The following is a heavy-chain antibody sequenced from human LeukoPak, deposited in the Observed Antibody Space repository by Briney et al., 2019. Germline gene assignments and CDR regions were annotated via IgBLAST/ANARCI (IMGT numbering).Heavy chain of an antibody. CDR1: GFTFSTYA. CDR2: IKGGGGDP. Sequence: GGSLRLSCAASGFTFSTYAMGWVRHPPGTGLEWVSSIKGGGGDPFYADSVRGRFTISRDNSKNTLYLQLNSLRAEDTAVYFCARGGHDFNPFYCWGQGALVTVSS. J-gene: IGHJ4*02. D-gene: IGHD2-21*02. V-gene: IGHV3-23*01. CDR3: ARGGHDFNPFYC.